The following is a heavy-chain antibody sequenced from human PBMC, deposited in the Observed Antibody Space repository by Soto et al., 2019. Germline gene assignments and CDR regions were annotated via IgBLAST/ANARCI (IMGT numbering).Heavy chain of an antibody. CDR3: ATDPRGPDY. Sequence: VHLLESGGGLVQPGGSLKLSCATSGVGFSNYGMSWVRQAPGKGLEWVSGISASGDSTYYADPVKGRFTISGDNSKRTLYLQMNSLGAGDTAIYYCATDPRGPDYWGQGTQVTVS. J-gene: IGHJ4*02. V-gene: IGHV3-23*01. CDR2: ISASGDST. CDR1: GVGFSNYG.